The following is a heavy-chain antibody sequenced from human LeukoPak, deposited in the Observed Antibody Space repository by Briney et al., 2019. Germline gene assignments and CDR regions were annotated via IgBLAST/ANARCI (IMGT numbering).Heavy chain of an antibody. CDR1: GFTFSSYA. CDR2: IWYDGTNK. D-gene: IGHD1-26*01. Sequence: GRSLRLSCAASGFTFSSYAMHWVRQAPGKGPEWVALIWYDGTNKYYADSVKGRFTISRDNSKNTLYLQMNSLRAEDTAVYYCAREDSGSHPFDYWGQGTLVTVSS. CDR3: AREDSGSHPFDY. J-gene: IGHJ4*02. V-gene: IGHV3-33*01.